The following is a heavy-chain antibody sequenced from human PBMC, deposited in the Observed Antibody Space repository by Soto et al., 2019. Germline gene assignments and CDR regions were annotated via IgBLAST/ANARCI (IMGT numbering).Heavy chain of an antibody. D-gene: IGHD2-15*01. V-gene: IGHV3-74*01. J-gene: IGHJ6*02. Sequence: GGSLRLSCAASGFTFSSYWMHWVRQAPGKGLVWVSRINSDGSSTSYADSVKGRFTISRDNPKNTLYLQMNSLRAEDTAVYYCARDPGLVGHLVAVWGQGTTVTVSS. CDR3: ARDPGLVGHLVAV. CDR1: GFTFSSYW. CDR2: INSDGSST.